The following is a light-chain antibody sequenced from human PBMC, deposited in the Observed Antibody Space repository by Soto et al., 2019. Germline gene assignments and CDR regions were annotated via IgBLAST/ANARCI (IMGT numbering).Light chain of an antibody. J-gene: IGKJ5*01. Sequence: EIVLTQSPTTLSLSPGERATLSCRASQSVSSYLAWYQQKPGQAPRLLIYDASNRATGIPARFSGSGSGTDFTLTISSLQSEDFAVYFCQQYNNWPPTTFGQGTRLEI. CDR1: QSVSSY. CDR2: DAS. CDR3: QQYNNWPPTT. V-gene: IGKV3-11*01.